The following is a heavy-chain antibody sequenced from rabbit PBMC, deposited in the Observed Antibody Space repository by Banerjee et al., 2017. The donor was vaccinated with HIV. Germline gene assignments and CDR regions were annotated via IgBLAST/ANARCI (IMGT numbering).Heavy chain of an antibody. CDR3: ARRNAASYWSL. J-gene: IGHJ3*01. Sequence: QEQLVESGGGLVQPEGSLTLTCTASGFTLSSYWMSWVRQAPGKGLEWIACIYTGGGNTYYASWAKGRFTISKTSSTTVTLQMTSLTAADTATYFCARRNAASYWSLWGQGTLVTVS. D-gene: IGHD8-1*01. CDR2: IYTGGGNT. CDR1: GFTLSSYW. V-gene: IGHV1S45*01.